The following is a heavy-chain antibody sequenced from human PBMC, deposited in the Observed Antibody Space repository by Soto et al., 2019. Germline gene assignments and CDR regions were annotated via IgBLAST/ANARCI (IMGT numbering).Heavy chain of an antibody. J-gene: IGHJ6*02. V-gene: IGHV3-30*18. D-gene: IGHD3-10*01. Sequence: PGGSLRLSCAASGFTFSSYGMHWVRQAPGKGLEWVAVISYDGSNKYYADSVKGRFTISRDNSKNTLYLQMNSLRAEDTAVYYCAKDSTLWFGELFGYYYGMDVWGQGTTVTVSS. CDR3: AKDSTLWFGELFGYYYGMDV. CDR1: GFTFSSYG. CDR2: ISYDGSNK.